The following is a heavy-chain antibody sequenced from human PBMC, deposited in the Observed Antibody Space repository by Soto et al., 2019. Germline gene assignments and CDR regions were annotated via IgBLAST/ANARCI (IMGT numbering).Heavy chain of an antibody. CDR2: ISYDGTNK. J-gene: IGHJ4*02. V-gene: IGHV3-30*03. D-gene: IGHD6-13*01. CDR1: GFTFDSYG. CDR3: ARGDSADRWAGYYFAY. Sequence: QVQLVESGGGVVQPGRSLRLSCAASGFTFDSYGMHWVRQAPGKGLEWVAVISYDGTNKYYPDSVMGRFTISRDNYKTTLYLQMKGLRPEDTAVDYCARGDSADRWAGYYFAYWGQGTLVTVSS.